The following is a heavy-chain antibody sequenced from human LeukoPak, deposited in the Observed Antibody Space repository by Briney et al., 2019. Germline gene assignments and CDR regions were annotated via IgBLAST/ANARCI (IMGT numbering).Heavy chain of an antibody. Sequence: PSETLSLTCTVSGGSISSSTYYWGWIRQPPGKGLEWIGSINYSGSTFYNPSLKSRVTISVDTSKNQFSLKLRSVTAADTAVYYCASETYYYGSGSRYNGVWGKGTTVTVSS. D-gene: IGHD3-10*01. CDR3: ASETYYYGSGSRYNGV. J-gene: IGHJ6*04. CDR1: GGSISSSTYY. V-gene: IGHV4-39*07. CDR2: INYSGST.